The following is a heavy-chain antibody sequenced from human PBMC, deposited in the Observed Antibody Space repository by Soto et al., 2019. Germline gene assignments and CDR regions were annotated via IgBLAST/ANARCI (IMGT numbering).Heavy chain of an antibody. Sequence: ASVKVSCKASGYTFTSYAMHWVRQAPGQRLEWMGWINAGNGNTKYSQKFQGRVTITRDTFASTAYMELSSLRSEDTAVYYCASDRLAYSSGWYFDYWGQGTLVTVSS. CDR2: INAGNGNT. V-gene: IGHV1-3*01. CDR3: ASDRLAYSSGWYFDY. J-gene: IGHJ4*02. D-gene: IGHD6-19*01. CDR1: GYTFTSYA.